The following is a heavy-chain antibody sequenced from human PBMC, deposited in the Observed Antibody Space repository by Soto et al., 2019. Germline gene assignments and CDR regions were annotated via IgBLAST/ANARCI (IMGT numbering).Heavy chain of an antibody. Sequence: PGGSLRLSCAASGFTLSYHYMSWIRQAPGKGLEWIGYSSNSGSFTRYADSVKGRFSISRDNAKSSLYLQISSLRGDDTATYYCVKSGDNYNLLDYWGQGTPVTVSS. J-gene: IGHJ4*02. D-gene: IGHD1-1*01. CDR1: GFTLSYHY. CDR2: SSNSGSFT. V-gene: IGHV3-11*06. CDR3: VKSGDNYNLLDY.